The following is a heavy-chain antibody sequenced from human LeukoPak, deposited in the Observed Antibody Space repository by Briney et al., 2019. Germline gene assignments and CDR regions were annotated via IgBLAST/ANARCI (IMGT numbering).Heavy chain of an antibody. CDR3: ARAGYFDWLSASSYFDY. CDR1: GGSFSGYY. Sequence: SETPSLTCAVYGGSFSGYYWSWIRQPPGKGLEWIGEINHSGSTNYNPSLKSRVTISVDTSKNQFSLKLSSVTAADTAVYYCARAGYFDWLSASSYFDYWGQGTLVTVSS. D-gene: IGHD3-9*01. CDR2: INHSGST. V-gene: IGHV4-34*01. J-gene: IGHJ4*02.